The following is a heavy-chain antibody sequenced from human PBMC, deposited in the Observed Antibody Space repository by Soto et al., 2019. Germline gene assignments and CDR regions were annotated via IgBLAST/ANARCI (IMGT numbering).Heavy chain of an antibody. CDR2: TNHSGST. D-gene: IGHD5-18*01. J-gene: IGHJ5*02. CDR3: ARDDGDTAMESHGFDP. V-gene: IGHV4-34*01. CDR1: GGSFSGYY. Sequence: PLETLSLTCAVYGGSFSGYYWSWIRQPPGKGLEWIGETNHSGSTNYNPSLKSRVTISLDTSKNQFSLKLSSVTAADTAVYYCARDDGDTAMESHGFDPWGQGTLVTVSS.